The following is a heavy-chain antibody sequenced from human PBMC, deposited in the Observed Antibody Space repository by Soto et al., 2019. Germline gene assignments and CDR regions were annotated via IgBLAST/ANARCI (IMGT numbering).Heavy chain of an antibody. CDR2: ISWDGGST. V-gene: IGHV3-43*01. Sequence: EVQLVESGGVVVQPGGSLRLSCAASGFTFDDYTMHWVRQAPGKGLEWVSLISWDGGSTYYADSVKGRFTISRDNSKNSLYLQMNSLRTEDTALYYCAKDQLLWFGEFSGGMDVWGQGTTVTVSS. J-gene: IGHJ6*02. CDR1: GFTFDDYT. CDR3: AKDQLLWFGEFSGGMDV. D-gene: IGHD3-10*01.